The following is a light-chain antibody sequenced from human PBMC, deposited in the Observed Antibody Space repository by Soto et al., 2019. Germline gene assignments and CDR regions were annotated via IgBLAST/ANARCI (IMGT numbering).Light chain of an antibody. CDR2: DTS. J-gene: IGKJ5*01. Sequence: EIVLTQSPATLSLSPGERATLSCRASQSVGSFLAWYQQKPGQAPRLLIYDTSIRATGIPARFSGSGSGTDFTLTISSLEPEDFAVYYCQQRNSWPPTFPFGQGTRLAIK. V-gene: IGKV3-11*01. CDR1: QSVGSF. CDR3: QQRNSWPPTFP.